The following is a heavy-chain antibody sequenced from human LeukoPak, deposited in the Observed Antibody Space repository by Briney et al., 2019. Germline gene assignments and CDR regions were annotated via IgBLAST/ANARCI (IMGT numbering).Heavy chain of an antibody. D-gene: IGHD3-22*01. CDR1: GFTFTNYW. J-gene: IGHJ4*02. Sequence: PGGSLRLSCAASGFTFTNYWMSWARQAPGKGLEWVSAISGSGGSTYYADSVKGRFTISRDNSKNTLYLQMNSLRAEDTAVYYCAKRIGYYYDSSGYNADYWGQGTLVTVSS. V-gene: IGHV3-23*01. CDR3: AKRIGYYYDSSGYNADY. CDR2: ISGSGGST.